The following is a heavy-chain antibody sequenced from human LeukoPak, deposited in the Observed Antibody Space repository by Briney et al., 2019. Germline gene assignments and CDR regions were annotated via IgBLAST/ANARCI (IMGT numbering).Heavy chain of an antibody. CDR2: IKQDGSEQ. CDR1: GFTFSSYA. V-gene: IGHV3-7*01. D-gene: IGHD5-24*01. J-gene: IGHJ4*02. CDR3: ASGGGYNSLYY. Sequence: GGSLRLSCAASGFTFSSYAMSWVRQAPGKGLEWVANIKQDGSEQNYVDSVKGRFTISRDNAKNSLYLQMNSLRAEDTAVYFCASGGGYNSLYYWGQGTLVTVSS.